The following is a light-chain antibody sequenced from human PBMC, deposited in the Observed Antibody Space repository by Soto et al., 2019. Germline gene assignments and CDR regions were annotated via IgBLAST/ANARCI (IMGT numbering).Light chain of an antibody. V-gene: IGKV1-5*03. CDR1: QSISSW. CDR2: KAS. CDR3: QQYKSYSWT. Sequence: DIQMTQSPSTLSASVGDRVTITCRASQSISSWLAWYQQKPGKATKLLIYKASYLESGVPSRISGSGSGTEFPLTISRLQPDDFATYFCQQYKSYSWTFGQGAKVEIK. J-gene: IGKJ1*01.